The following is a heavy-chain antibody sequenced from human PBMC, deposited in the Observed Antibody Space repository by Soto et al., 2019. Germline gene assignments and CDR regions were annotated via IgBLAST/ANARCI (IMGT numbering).Heavy chain of an antibody. CDR2: ISGSGSTI. CDR1: GLPFSDYY. J-gene: IGHJ3*01. V-gene: IGHV3-11*01. D-gene: IGHD6-19*01. Sequence: PGGSLRLSCAASGLPFSDYYMGWNRQAPGKGLEWVSYISGSGSTIYYADSVKGRFTISRDNAKNSLYLQMNSLRAEDTAGYYCATTGWYGPPWGQGTMVTVSS. CDR3: ATTGWYGPP.